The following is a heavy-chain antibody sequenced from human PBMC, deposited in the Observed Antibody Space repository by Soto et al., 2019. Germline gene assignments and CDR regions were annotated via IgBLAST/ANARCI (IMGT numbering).Heavy chain of an antibody. D-gene: IGHD1-26*01. CDR2: IIPIFGTA. J-gene: IGHJ4*02. V-gene: IGHV1-69*13. CDR1: GGTFSSYA. CDR3: ARDQSGSYLFDY. Sequence: SVKVSCKASGGTFSSYAISWVRQAPGQGLEWMGGIIPIFGTANYAQKFQGRVTITADESTSTAYMELSSLRSEDTAVYYCARDQSGSYLFDYWGQGTPVTVSS.